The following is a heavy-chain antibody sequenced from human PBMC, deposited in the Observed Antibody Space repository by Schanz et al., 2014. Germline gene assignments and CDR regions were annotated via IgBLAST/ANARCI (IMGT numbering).Heavy chain of an antibody. D-gene: IGHD5-12*01. CDR2: INTGSGGT. J-gene: IGHJ4*02. CDR1: EYSFTSYS. CDR3: ARGIGGYGANNYFDY. V-gene: IGHV1-3*04. Sequence: QVHLVQSGAEAKRPGASVKVSCKASEYSFTSYSMHWVRQAPGQRLEWMGWINTGSGGTKYSQDFQGRVTITSDTSASTAYMELSSRRSEDTAVYSCARGIGGYGANNYFDYWGQGTLVTVSS.